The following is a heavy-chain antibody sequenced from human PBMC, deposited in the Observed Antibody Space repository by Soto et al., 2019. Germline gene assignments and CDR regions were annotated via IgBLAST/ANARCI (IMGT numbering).Heavy chain of an antibody. D-gene: IGHD3-22*01. CDR1: GFTFSSYA. CDR3: AKSLPEYYDSSGYKPYAFDI. CDR2: ISGSGGST. J-gene: IGHJ3*02. V-gene: IGHV3-23*01. Sequence: GGSLRLSCAASGFTFSSYAMSWVRQAPGKGLEWVSAISGSGGSTYYADSVKGRFTISRDNSKNTLYLQMNSLRAEDTAVYYCAKSLPEYYDSSGYKPYAFDIWGQGTMVTVSS.